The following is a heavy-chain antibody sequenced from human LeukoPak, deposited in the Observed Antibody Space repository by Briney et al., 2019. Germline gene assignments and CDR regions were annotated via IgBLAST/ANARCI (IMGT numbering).Heavy chain of an antibody. V-gene: IGHV3-33*01. CDR1: GFTFSSYG. J-gene: IGHJ4*02. CDR3: ARAEHYVWGSYRALDY. CDR2: IWYDGSNK. Sequence: GGPLRLSCAASGFTFSSYGMHWVRQAPGKGLEWGAVIWYDGSNKYYADSVKGRFTISRDNSKNTLYLQMNSLRAEDTAVCYCARAEHYVWGSYRALDYWGQGTLVTVSS. D-gene: IGHD3-16*02.